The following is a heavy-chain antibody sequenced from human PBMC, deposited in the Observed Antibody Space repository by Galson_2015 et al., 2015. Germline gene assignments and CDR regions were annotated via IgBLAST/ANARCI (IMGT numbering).Heavy chain of an antibody. CDR3: AKQYYYENSGYYSSGYYTPFVF. J-gene: IGHJ4*02. Sequence: SLRLSCAVSGFTFSSYAMTWVRQAPGKGLEWVSSIRGSGGGTYYTDSVKGRFTISRDNSKNTLYLHMNSLRAEDTAVYYCAKQYYYENSGYYSSGYYTPFVFWGQGTLVTVSS. CDR2: IRGSGGGT. CDR1: GFTFSSYA. D-gene: IGHD3-22*01. V-gene: IGHV3-23*01.